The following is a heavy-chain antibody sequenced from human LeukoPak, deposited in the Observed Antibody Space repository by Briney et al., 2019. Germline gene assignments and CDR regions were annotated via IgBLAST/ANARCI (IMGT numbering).Heavy chain of an antibody. J-gene: IGHJ4*02. V-gene: IGHV4-4*09. Sequence: PSETLSLTCTVSGGSISGYYWNWIRQPPGKGLEWIGHIYTSGSTNYNPSLKSRVTMSVDTSKNQFSLKLSSVTAADTAVYYCAAQPYGIFPRAFDYWGQGTLVTVSS. CDR3: AAQPYGIFPRAFDY. D-gene: IGHD3-9*01. CDR1: GGSISGYY. CDR2: IYTSGST.